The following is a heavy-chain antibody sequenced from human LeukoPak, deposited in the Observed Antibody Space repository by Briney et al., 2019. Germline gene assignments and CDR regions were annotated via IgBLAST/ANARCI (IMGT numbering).Heavy chain of an antibody. V-gene: IGHV1-18*01. CDR3: AREGKYCSSTSCYLRNWFDP. CDR2: ISAYNGYT. J-gene: IGHJ5*02. Sequence: GASVKVSCKISGFGLSVLSIHWMRQAPGKGLEWVGWISAYNGYTNYAQKLQGRVTMTTDTSTSTAYMELRSLRSDDTAVYYCAREGKYCSSTSCYLRNWFDPWGQGTLVTVSS. D-gene: IGHD2-2*01. CDR1: GFGLSVLS.